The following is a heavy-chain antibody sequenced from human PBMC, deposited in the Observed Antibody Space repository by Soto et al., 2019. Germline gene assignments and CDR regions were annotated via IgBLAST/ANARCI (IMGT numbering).Heavy chain of an antibody. Sequence: GGSLRLSCAASGFTFSSYAMSWVRQAPGKGLEWVSAISGSGGSTYYADSEKGRFTISRDNSKNKLYLQMNSMRAEDTAVYYYAKSSQYYYYGMDVWGQGTTVTVSS. CDR1: GFTFSSYA. CDR2: ISGSGGST. J-gene: IGHJ6*02. V-gene: IGHV3-23*01. CDR3: AKSSQYYYYGMDV.